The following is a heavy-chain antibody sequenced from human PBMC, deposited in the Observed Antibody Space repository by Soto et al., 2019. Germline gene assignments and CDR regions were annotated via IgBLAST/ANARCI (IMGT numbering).Heavy chain of an antibody. J-gene: IGHJ6*02. CDR3: ARYGSGSYYTPYYYYVMDV. Sequence: SVKVSCTASGGTFSSYAISWVRQAPGQRLEWMGGIIPIVGTANYAQKFQGRVTITADESTSTAYIELSSLRSEDTAVYYCARYGSGSYYTPYYYYVMDVWGQGTTVTVSS. V-gene: IGHV1-69*13. CDR2: IIPIVGTA. CDR1: GGTFSSYA. D-gene: IGHD3-10*01.